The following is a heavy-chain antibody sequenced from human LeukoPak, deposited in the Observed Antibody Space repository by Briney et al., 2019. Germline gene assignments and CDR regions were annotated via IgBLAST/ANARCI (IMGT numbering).Heavy chain of an antibody. V-gene: IGHV4-34*01. D-gene: IGHD5-18*01. CDR3: ASSLVRADMVTGIDY. J-gene: IGHJ4*02. Sequence: SGTLSLTCAVYGGSFSGYYWIWIRQPPGKGLEWIGEINRSGSTTYNPSLKGRVTISLDTSKNQFSLKLSSVTAADTAVYYCASSLVRADMVTGIDYWGQGTLVTVSS. CDR2: INRSGST. CDR1: GGSFSGYY.